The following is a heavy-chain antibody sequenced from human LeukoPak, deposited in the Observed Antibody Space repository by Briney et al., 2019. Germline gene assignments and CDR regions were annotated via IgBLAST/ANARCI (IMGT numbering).Heavy chain of an antibody. V-gene: IGHV4-34*01. CDR2: INHSGST. CDR1: GGSFSGYY. J-gene: IGHJ4*03. Sequence: PSETLSLTCAVYGGSFSGYYWSWIRQPPGKGLEWIGEINHSGSTNYNPSLKSRVTISVDTSKNQFSLKLSSVTAADTAVYYCARSLYSSVIDYWGQGTTVTVSS. D-gene: IGHD6-19*01. CDR3: ARSLYSSVIDY.